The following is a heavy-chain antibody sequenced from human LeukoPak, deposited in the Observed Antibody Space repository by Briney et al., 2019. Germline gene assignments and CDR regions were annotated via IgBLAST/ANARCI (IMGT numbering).Heavy chain of an antibody. J-gene: IGHJ4*02. CDR2: IYYSGST. Sequence: SETLSLTCTVSGGSISSYYWSWIRQPPGKGLEWIGYIYYSGSTNYNPSLKSRVTISVDTSKNQFSLKLSSVTAADTAVYYCARGSGSSLYYFDYWGQGTRVTVSS. CDR1: GGSISSYY. D-gene: IGHD1-26*01. CDR3: ARGSGSSLYYFDY. V-gene: IGHV4-59*01.